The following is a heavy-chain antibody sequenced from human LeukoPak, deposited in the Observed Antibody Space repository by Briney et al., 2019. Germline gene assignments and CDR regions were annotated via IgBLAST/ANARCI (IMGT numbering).Heavy chain of an antibody. CDR2: ISGSTSVI. CDR3: ARGLYYIDV. J-gene: IGHJ6*03. Sequence: PGGSLRLSCAASGFTFSTHTMAWVRQAPGKGLEWVSYISGSTSVIYYADSVKGRFTISRDNAKNSLYLQMNSLRTEDTAIYYCARGLYYIDVWGNGTAVTAS. CDR1: GFTFSTHT. V-gene: IGHV3-48*01.